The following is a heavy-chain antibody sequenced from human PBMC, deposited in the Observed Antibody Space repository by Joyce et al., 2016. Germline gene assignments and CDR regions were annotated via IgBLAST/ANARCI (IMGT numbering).Heavy chain of an antibody. Sequence: QVQLVQSGAEVTKPGASVKVSCKASGYTFTNYYMHWGRQAPGQGLEWMGIINPSGGSTNAAQRFQGRVTMTRDTSTSTVYMEWSSLRSEDTAVYYCARDTAMATGYYYYGMDVWGQGTTVTVSS. J-gene: IGHJ6*02. V-gene: IGHV1-46*01. CDR1: GYTFTNYY. CDR3: ARDTAMATGYYYYGMDV. CDR2: INPSGGST. D-gene: IGHD5-18*01.